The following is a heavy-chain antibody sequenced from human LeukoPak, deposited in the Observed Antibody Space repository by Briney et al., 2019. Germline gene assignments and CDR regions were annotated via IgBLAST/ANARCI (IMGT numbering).Heavy chain of an antibody. V-gene: IGHV3-74*01. D-gene: IGHD1-14*01. CDR2: IYTDGSST. CDR3: ARGASNRFDY. Sequence: GGSLRLSCAASGFTFSNYWMHWVRQAPGKGLVWVSRIYTDGSSTNYADSVKGRFTISRDNAKNTLFLQMNSLRGEDTAVYYCARGASNRFDYWGQGTLVTVSS. J-gene: IGHJ4*02. CDR1: GFTFSNYW.